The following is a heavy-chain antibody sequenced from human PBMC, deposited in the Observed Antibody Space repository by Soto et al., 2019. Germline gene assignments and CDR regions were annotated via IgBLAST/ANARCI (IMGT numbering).Heavy chain of an antibody. D-gene: IGHD6-19*01. CDR1: GGTFSSYT. J-gene: IGHJ4*02. V-gene: IGHV1-69*02. Sequence: QVQLVHSGAEVKKPGSSVKVSCKASGGTFSSYTISWVRQAPGQGLEWMGRIIPILGIANYAQKFQGRVTITADKSTSTAYMELSSLRSEDTAVYYCARSSSGWYYFDYWGQGTLVTVSS. CDR2: IIPILGIA. CDR3: ARSSSGWYYFDY.